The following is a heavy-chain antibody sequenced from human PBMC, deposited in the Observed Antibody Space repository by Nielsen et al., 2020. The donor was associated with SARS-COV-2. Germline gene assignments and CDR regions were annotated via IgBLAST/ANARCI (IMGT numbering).Heavy chain of an antibody. V-gene: IGHV4-34*01. D-gene: IGHD2-2*01. Sequence: GSLRLSCAVYGGSFSGYYWSWIRQPPGKGLEWIGEINHSGSTNYNPSLKSRVTISVDTSKNQFSLKLSSVTAADTAVYYCARGHYCSSTSCDFDYWGQGTLVTVSS. CDR3: ARGHYCSSTSCDFDY. CDR2: INHSGST. J-gene: IGHJ4*02. CDR1: GGSFSGYY.